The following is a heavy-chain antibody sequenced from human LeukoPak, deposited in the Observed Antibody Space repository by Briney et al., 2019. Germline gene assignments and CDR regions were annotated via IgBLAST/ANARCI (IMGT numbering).Heavy chain of an antibody. CDR2: ISGSGGST. V-gene: IGHV3-23*01. Sequence: GGSLRLSCAASGFTFSSYAMSWVRQAPGKGLEWVSAISGSGGSTYYADSVKGRFTISRDNSKNTLYLQMNSLRAEDTAVYYCAKGGCSSTSCYYAFDIWGQGTMVTVAS. CDR1: GFTFSSYA. CDR3: AKGGCSSTSCYYAFDI. J-gene: IGHJ3*02. D-gene: IGHD2-2*01.